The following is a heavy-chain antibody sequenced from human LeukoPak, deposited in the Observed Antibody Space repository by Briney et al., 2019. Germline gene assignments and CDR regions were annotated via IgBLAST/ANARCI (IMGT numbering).Heavy chain of an antibody. V-gene: IGHV3-23*01. CDR1: GFTFSSYA. CDR2: ISGSGGST. D-gene: IGHD2-2*01. CDR3: AKGESQPKYYFDY. Sequence: GGSLRLSCAASGFTFSSYAMSWVRQAPGKGLEWVSSISGSGGSTYYADSVKGRFTISRDNSKNTLYLQMNSLRAEDTAVYYCAKGESQPKYYFDYWGRGTLVTVSS. J-gene: IGHJ4*02.